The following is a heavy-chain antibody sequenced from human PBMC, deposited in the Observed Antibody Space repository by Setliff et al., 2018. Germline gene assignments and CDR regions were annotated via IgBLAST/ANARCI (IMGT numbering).Heavy chain of an antibody. CDR2: TIPIFDTT. CDR1: GGTFSSYG. CDR3: AREGVDSRSSTDYRYYMDV. J-gene: IGHJ6*03. D-gene: IGHD3-22*01. Sequence: SVKVSCKASGGTFSSYGISWVRQAPGQGLEWMGGTIPIFDTTNYAQKFQGRVTIITDESTTTAYMELSSLRSDDTAVYYCAREGVDSRSSTDYRYYMDVWGKGTTVTVSS. V-gene: IGHV1-69*05.